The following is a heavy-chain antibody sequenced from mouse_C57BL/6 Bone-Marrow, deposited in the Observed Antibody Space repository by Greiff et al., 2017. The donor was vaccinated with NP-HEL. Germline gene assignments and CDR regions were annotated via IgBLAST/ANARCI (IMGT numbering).Heavy chain of an antibody. CDR2: IYPTSGNT. D-gene: IGHD1-1*01. CDR1: GYTFTSYG. Sequence: QVQLKQSGAELVRPGASVKLSCKASGYTFTSYGISWVKQRTGQGLEWIGEIYPTSGNTYYNEKFKGKATLTADKSSSTAYMELRSLTSEDSAVYYCADYYGSGFYWYFDVWGTGTTVTVTS. V-gene: IGHV1-81*01. CDR3: ADYYGSGFYWYFDV. J-gene: IGHJ1*03.